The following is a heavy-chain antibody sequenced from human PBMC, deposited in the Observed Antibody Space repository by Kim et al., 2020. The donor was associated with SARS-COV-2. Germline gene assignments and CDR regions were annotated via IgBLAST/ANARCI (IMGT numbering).Heavy chain of an antibody. CDR2: T. V-gene: IGHV3-74*01. Sequence: TTYAAAVKGRFTIARDNAKTSLYLQMNSLRAEETAVYYCGRDRGQPDAFNIWGQGTMVTVSS. J-gene: IGHJ3*02. CDR3: GRDRGQPDAFNI. D-gene: IGHD3-10*01.